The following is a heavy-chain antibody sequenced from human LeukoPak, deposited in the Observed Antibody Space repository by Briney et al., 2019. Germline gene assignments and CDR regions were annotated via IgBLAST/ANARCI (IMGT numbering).Heavy chain of an antibody. CDR3: AGGGGLDV. CDR1: GFTFSSYA. V-gene: IGHV3-30-3*01. J-gene: IGHJ6*02. CDR2: ISYDGSNK. D-gene: IGHD3-16*01. Sequence: GGSLRLSCAASGFTFSSYAMHWVRQAPGKGLEWVAVISYDGSNKYYADSVKGRFTISRDNAKNSLYLQMSNLRAEDTAVYFCAGGGGLDVWGQGATVTVSS.